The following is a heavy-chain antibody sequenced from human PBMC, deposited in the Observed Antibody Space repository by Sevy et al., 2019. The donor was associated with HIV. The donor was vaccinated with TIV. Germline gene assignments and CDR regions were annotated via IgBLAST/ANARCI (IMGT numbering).Heavy chain of an antibody. D-gene: IGHD6-19*01. V-gene: IGHV4-39*01. CDR3: ARQRGGWYEYDASDV. CDR2: IYYSGNT. CDR1: DVSISSGTNY. J-gene: IGHJ3*01. Sequence: SETLSLTCTVSDVSISSGTNYWGWIRQPPGKGLEWIGSIYYSGNTYYKPSVKSRVTMSADTSMNQFSLKLSSVTVADTAVYYCARQRGGWYEYDASDVWGQGTMVTVSS.